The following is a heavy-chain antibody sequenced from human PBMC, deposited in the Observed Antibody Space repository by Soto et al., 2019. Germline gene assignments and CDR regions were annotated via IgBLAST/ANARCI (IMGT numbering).Heavy chain of an antibody. J-gene: IGHJ4*02. CDR3: AREGSYGSGSYLSSNDY. Sequence: GGSLRLSCAASGFTFSSYSMNWVRQAPGKGLEWVSSISSSSSYIYYADSVKGRFTISRDNAKNSLYLQMNSLRAEDTAVYYCAREGSYGSGSYLSSNDYWGQGTLVTVSS. V-gene: IGHV3-21*01. CDR2: ISSSSSYI. CDR1: GFTFSSYS. D-gene: IGHD3-10*01.